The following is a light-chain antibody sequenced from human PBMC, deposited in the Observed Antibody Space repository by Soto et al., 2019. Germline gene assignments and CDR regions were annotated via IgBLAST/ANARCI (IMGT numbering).Light chain of an antibody. CDR3: QQLTSYPPWA. V-gene: IGKV1-9*01. J-gene: IGKJ1*01. CDR1: QDISSS. Sequence: DILLTQSPSFLSASVGDRVTISCRASQDISSSLAWYQQKPGRAPQLLIYGASTLQSGVRSRFSGSGSGTQFTLTISSLQPEDSATYYCQQLTSYPPWAFGQGTKVEI. CDR2: GAS.